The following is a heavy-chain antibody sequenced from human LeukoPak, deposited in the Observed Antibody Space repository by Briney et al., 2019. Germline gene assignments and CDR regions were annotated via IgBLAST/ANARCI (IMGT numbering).Heavy chain of an antibody. V-gene: IGHV1-2*02. J-gene: IGHJ4*02. CDR3: ARTIIAVAGIAYNY. CDR2: INPNSGGT. CDR1: GFTFSSYG. D-gene: IGHD6-19*01. Sequence: GGSLRLSCAASGFTFSSYGMHWVRQAPGQGLEWMGWINPNSGGTNYAQKFQGRVTMTRDASISTAYMELSRLRSDDTAVYYCARTIIAVAGIAYNYWGQGTLVTVSS.